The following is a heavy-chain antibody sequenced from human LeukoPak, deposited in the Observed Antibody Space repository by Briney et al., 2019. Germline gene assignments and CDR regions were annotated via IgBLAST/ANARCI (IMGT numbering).Heavy chain of an antibody. CDR1: GFTFNGYW. CDR2: IKQDGSEK. D-gene: IGHD6-19*01. Sequence: GGPLRLSCAASGFTFNGYWMSWVRQAPGKGLEWVANIKQDGSEKYYVDSLKGRFTISRDNAKNSLYVQMNSLRAEDTAVYYCARGGGWGIDYWGQGTLVTVSS. V-gene: IGHV3-7*05. CDR3: ARGGGWGIDY. J-gene: IGHJ4*02.